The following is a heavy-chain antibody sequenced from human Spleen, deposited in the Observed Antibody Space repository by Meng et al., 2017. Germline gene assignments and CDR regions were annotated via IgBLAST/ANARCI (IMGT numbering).Heavy chain of an antibody. CDR3: ARDSVPLGSTTNTFDY. CDR1: GFTFTNYA. CDR2: ISYDGNNK. Sequence: QVQLVESGGGVVQPGRSLRLSCATSGFTFTNYAIHWVRQAPGKGLEWVAVISYDGNNKYYADSVKGRFTISRDNSKNTLYLQLDSLRAEDTAVFYCARDSVPLGSTTNTFDYWSQGTLVTVSS. V-gene: IGHV3-30-3*01. J-gene: IGHJ4*02. D-gene: IGHD1-26*01.